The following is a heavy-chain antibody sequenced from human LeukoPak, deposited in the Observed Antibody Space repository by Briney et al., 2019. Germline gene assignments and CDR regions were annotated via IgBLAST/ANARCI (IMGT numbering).Heavy chain of an antibody. CDR1: GFTFDDYG. CDR2: VNWNGGST. J-gene: IGHJ4*02. D-gene: IGHD6-6*01. Sequence: GGSLRLSCAASGFTFDDYGMSWVRQAPGKGLEWVSGVNWNGGSTGYADSVKGRFTISGDNAKNSLYLQMNSLRAEDTALYYCARANGYSSSYGYWGQGTLVTVSS. CDR3: ARANGYSSSYGY. V-gene: IGHV3-20*04.